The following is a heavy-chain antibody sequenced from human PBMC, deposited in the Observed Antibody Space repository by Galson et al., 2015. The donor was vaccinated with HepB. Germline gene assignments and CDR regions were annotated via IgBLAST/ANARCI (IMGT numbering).Heavy chain of an antibody. V-gene: IGHV5-51*01. Sequence: QSGAEVKKPGESLKISCKGSGYSFTSYWIGWVRQMPGKGLEWMGIIYPGDSDTRYSPSFQGQVTISADKSISTAYLQWSSLKASDTAMYYCARSLPGYSGYDGVGLADAFDIWGQGTMVTVSS. CDR2: IYPGDSDT. J-gene: IGHJ3*02. D-gene: IGHD5-12*01. CDR1: GYSFTSYW. CDR3: ARSLPGYSGYDGVGLADAFDI.